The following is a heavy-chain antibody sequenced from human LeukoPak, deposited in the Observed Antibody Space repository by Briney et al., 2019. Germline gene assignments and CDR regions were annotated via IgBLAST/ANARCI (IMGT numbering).Heavy chain of an antibody. CDR3: AKDRTSYDSSLDY. CDR2: IRYDGSNK. CDR1: GSTFSSYG. D-gene: IGHD3-22*01. Sequence: GGSLRLSCAASGSTFSSYGMHWVRQAPGKGLEWVAFIRYDGSNKYYADSVKGRFTISRDNSKNTLYLQMNSLRAEDTAVYYCAKDRTSYDSSLDYWGQGTLVTVSS. J-gene: IGHJ4*02. V-gene: IGHV3-30*02.